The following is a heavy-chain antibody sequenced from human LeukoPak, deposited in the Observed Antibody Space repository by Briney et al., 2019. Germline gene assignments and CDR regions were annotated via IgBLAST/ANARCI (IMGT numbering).Heavy chain of an antibody. CDR3: ARVLWKTDYFDY. Sequence: GASVKVSCKASGYTFTGYYMHWVRQAPGQGLEWMGWINPDSGGTNYAQKFQGRVTMTRDTSISTAYMELSWLRSDDTAVYYCARVLWKTDYFDYWGQGTLVTVSS. CDR2: INPDSGGT. V-gene: IGHV1-2*02. CDR1: GYTFTGYY. J-gene: IGHJ4*02. D-gene: IGHD3-3*01.